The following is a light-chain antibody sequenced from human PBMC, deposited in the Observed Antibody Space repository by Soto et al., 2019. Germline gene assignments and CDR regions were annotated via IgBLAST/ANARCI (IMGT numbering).Light chain of an antibody. V-gene: IGKV1-9*01. CDR2: AAS. CDR1: QVINTS. J-gene: IGKJ4*01. CDR3: QYLFSFPIS. Sequence: ILLTQSPSSLSPSIGESVTITCRASQVINTSFAWYQEKPGKAPKLLIYAASSLESGVPSRFSATVSGTDFSLTISSLQPEDVATYYCQYLFSFPISFGGGTKV.